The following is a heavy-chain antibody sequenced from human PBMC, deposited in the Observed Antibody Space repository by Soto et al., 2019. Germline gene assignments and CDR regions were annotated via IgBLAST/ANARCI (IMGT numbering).Heavy chain of an antibody. V-gene: IGHV4-61*01. CDR2: IYYSGST. J-gene: IGHJ6*02. Sequence: PSETLSLTCTVSGGSVSSGSYYWSWIRQPSGKGLEWIGYIYYSGSTNYNPSLKSRVTISVDTSKNQFSLKLSSVTAADTAVYYCARDRLAARPSGMDVWGQGTTVTVSS. D-gene: IGHD6-6*01. CDR1: GGSVSSGSYY. CDR3: ARDRLAARPSGMDV.